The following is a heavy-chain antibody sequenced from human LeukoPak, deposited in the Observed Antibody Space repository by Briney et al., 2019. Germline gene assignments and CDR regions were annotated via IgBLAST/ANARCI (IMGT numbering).Heavy chain of an antibody. D-gene: IGHD2-21*02. Sequence: PGGSLRLSCAASGFTFSSYAMSWVRQAPGKGLEWVSSVSSSGANTYYADSVKGRFTISRDNPKNTVFLQMSSLGAEDTAVYYCAKRDRPCSGDCSAPYYFDYWGQGTLVTVSS. CDR3: AKRDRPCSGDCSAPYYFDY. J-gene: IGHJ4*02. CDR2: VSSSGANT. V-gene: IGHV3-23*01. CDR1: GFTFSSYA.